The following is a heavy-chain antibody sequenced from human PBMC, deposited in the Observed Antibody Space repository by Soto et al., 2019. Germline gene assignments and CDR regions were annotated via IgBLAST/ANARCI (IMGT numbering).Heavy chain of an antibody. V-gene: IGHV1-2*04. CDR3: ARDYPHYYDSSGYYSLGFDY. Sequence: ASVEVSWKASGDTFAGYYMRWVRQAPGQGLEWMGWINPNSGGTNYAQKFQGWVTMTRDTSISTAYMELSRLRSDDTAVYYCARDYPHYYDSSGYYSLGFDYWGQGTLLTVLL. CDR1: GDTFAGYY. D-gene: IGHD3-22*01. J-gene: IGHJ4*02. CDR2: INPNSGGT.